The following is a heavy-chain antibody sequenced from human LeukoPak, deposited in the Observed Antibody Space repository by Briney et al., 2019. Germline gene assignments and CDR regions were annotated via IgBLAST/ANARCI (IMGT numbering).Heavy chain of an antibody. D-gene: IGHD3-16*01. CDR2: IYYSGST. CDR3: ARYLGLRNRRHFDY. CDR1: GGSISSYY. Sequence: SQTLSLTCTVPGGSISSYYWSWIRQPPGKGLEWFGYIYYSGSTNYNPSLKSRVTISVDTSKNQFSLKLSSVTAADTAVYYCARYLGLRNRRHFDYWGQGTLVTVSS. J-gene: IGHJ4*02. V-gene: IGHV4-59*01.